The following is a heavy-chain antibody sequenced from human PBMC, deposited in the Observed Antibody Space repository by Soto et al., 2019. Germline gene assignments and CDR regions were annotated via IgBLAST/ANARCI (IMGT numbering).Heavy chain of an antibody. CDR1: GYSFTSYW. V-gene: IGHV5-51*01. D-gene: IGHD3-3*01. CDR2: IYPGDSDT. J-gene: IGHJ6*04. Sequence: GESLQVSCKGSGYSFTSYWIGWVRQMPGKGLEWLGIIYPGDSDTRYSPSFQGQVTISADKSISTAYLQWSSLKASDTAMYYCAGLHVLRLLDRFDYSGMDVWGEGTTGTVSS. CDR3: AGLHVLRLLDRFDYSGMDV.